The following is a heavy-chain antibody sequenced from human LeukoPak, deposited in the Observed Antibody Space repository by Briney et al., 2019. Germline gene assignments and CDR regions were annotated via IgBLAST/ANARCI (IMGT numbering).Heavy chain of an antibody. D-gene: IGHD3-10*01. Sequence: GASVKVSCKASGYTSTGYYMHWVRQAPGQGLEWMGWINPNSGGTNYAQKFQGRVTMTRDTSISTAYMELSRLRSDDTAVYYCARFGHYGSGSYLYYYGMDVWGQGTTVTVSS. CDR1: GYTSTGYY. J-gene: IGHJ6*02. V-gene: IGHV1-2*02. CDR3: ARFGHYGSGSYLYYYGMDV. CDR2: INPNSGGT.